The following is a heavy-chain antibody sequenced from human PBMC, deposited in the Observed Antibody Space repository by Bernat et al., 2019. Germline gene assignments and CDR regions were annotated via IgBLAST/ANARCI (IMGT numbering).Heavy chain of an antibody. CDR1: GGTFSSYT. CDR2: IIPILGIA. V-gene: IGHV1-69*08. J-gene: IGHJ5*02. D-gene: IGHD3-9*01. CDR3: ARDKDDILTGLMREGFDP. Sequence: QVQLVQSGAEVKKPGSSVKVSCKASGGTFSSYTISWVRQAPGQGLEWMGRIIPILGIANYAQKFQGRVTITADKSTSTAYMELSSLRSEDTAVYYCARDKDDILTGLMREGFDPWGQGTLVTVSS.